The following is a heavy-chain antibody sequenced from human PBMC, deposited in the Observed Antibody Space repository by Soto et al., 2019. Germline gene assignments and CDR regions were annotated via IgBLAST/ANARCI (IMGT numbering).Heavy chain of an antibody. CDR2: IIPIFGTA. CDR1: GCTFSSYA. Sequence: ASVKVSCKASGCTFSSYAISWVRQAPGQGLEWMGGIIPIFGTANYAQKFQGRVTITADESTSTAYMELSSLRSEDTAVYYCARVYDSSGYCPGFDYWGQGTLVTV. D-gene: IGHD3-22*01. V-gene: IGHV1-69*13. CDR3: ARVYDSSGYCPGFDY. J-gene: IGHJ4*02.